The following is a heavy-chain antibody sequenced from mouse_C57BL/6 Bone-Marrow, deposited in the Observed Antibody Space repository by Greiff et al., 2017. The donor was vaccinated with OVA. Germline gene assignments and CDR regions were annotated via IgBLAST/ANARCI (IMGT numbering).Heavy chain of an antibody. CDR3: ARYLGGAMDN. Sequence: QVQLQQSGPELVKPGASVKISCKASGYAFSSSWMNWVKQRPGKGLEWIGRIYPGDGDTNYNAKFKGQATLTADKSSSTAYMQLSRLTAEDSAVYFCARYLGGAMDNWGQGTSVTVSS. CDR1: GYAFSSSW. V-gene: IGHV1-82*01. CDR2: IYPGDGDT. J-gene: IGHJ4*01. D-gene: IGHD3-3*01.